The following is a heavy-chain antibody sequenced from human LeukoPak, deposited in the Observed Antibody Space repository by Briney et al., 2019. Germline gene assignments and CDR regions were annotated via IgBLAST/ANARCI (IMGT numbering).Heavy chain of an antibody. V-gene: IGHV1-2*06. CDR1: GYTFTGYY. D-gene: IGHD3-16*02. J-gene: IGHJ4*01. CDR3: ARDITFGGFIADY. Sequence: GASVKVSCKASGYTFTGYYMHWVRQAPGQGLEWMGRINPNSGGTNYAQKFQGRVTMTRDTSISTAYMELSRLRSDDTALYYCARDITFGGFIADYWGQEPWSPSPQ. CDR2: INPNSGGT.